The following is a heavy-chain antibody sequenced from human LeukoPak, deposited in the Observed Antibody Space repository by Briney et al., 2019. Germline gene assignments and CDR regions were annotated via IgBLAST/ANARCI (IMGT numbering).Heavy chain of an antibody. Sequence: PSETLSLTCAVYGGSFSGYYWSWIRQPAGKGLEWIGRIYTSGSTNYNPSLKSRVTISVDTSKNQFSLKLSSVTAADTAVYYCARAPTYYGSGSYLDYWGQGTLVTVSS. V-gene: IGHV4-59*10. CDR3: ARAPTYYGSGSYLDY. CDR1: GGSFSGYY. D-gene: IGHD3-10*01. CDR2: IYTSGST. J-gene: IGHJ4*02.